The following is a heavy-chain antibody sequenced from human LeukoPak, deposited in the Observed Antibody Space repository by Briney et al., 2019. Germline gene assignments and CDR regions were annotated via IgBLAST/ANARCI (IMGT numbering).Heavy chain of an antibody. J-gene: IGHJ4*02. Sequence: ASVKVSCKASGYTFTGYYIHWVQQAPGKGLEWMGRIDPEDGETIYAEKFQGRVIMTADTSTDTAYMALTSLRSEDTAVYYCATATYYNFWSGFDYWGQGSLVTVSS. D-gene: IGHD3-3*01. CDR1: GYTFTGYY. V-gene: IGHV1-69-2*01. CDR2: IDPEDGET. CDR3: ATATYYNFWSGFDY.